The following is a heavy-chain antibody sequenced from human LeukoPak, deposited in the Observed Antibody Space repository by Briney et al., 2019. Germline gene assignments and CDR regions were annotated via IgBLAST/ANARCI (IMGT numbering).Heavy chain of an antibody. V-gene: IGHV4-34*01. CDR2: INNNGST. D-gene: IGHD6-19*01. CDR3: ARGWTRGGYEDAFDF. Sequence: SETLSLTCAVYGGSFSGYYWSWIRLPPGKGLQWIWDINNNGSTNNNPSLKSRVPIPVDTSTNQFSLKLTPLSATATAGYYCARGWTRGGYEDAFDFRGQGTMVTVSS. J-gene: IGHJ3*01. CDR1: GGSFSGYY.